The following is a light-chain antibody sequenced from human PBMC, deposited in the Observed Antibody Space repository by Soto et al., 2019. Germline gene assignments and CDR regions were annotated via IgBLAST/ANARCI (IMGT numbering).Light chain of an antibody. CDR1: KLGDKY. CDR3: QAWDSSTAYV. V-gene: IGLV3-1*01. J-gene: IGLJ2*01. CDR2: QDS. Sequence: SYELTQPPSVSVSPGQTASITCSGDKLGDKYACWYQQKPGQSPVLVIYQDSKRPSGIPEGFSGSNSGNTATLTISGTQAMDEADYYCQAWDSSTAYVFGGGTKLTVL.